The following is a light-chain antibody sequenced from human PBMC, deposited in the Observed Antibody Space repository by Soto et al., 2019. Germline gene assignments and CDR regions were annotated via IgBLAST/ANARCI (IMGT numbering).Light chain of an antibody. CDR1: QGISNW. V-gene: IGKV1-12*01. CDR2: GAY. Sequence: DIQMTQSPSSVSASAGDRVTITCRASQGISNWLAWYQQKPGKAPKLLIYGAYSLQSGVPSRFSGSGSGTDFSPTISSLQPADFATYYCQQTNSFPLTFGPGTKVDIK. CDR3: QQTNSFPLT. J-gene: IGKJ3*01.